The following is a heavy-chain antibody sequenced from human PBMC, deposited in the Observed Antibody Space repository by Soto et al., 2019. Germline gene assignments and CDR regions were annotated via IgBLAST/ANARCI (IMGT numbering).Heavy chain of an antibody. J-gene: IGHJ4*02. V-gene: IGHV4-59*12. CDR3: ARVPDY. CDR1: VGSISGYY. Sequence: LSLTCAVSVGSISGYYWSWLRQPPGKALEWIGYIYNIGSTNYTPSLRSRVTMSIDRSKNQFSLMLSSVTAAATAVYYCARVPDYWGQGILVT. D-gene: IGHD2-2*01. CDR2: IYNIGST.